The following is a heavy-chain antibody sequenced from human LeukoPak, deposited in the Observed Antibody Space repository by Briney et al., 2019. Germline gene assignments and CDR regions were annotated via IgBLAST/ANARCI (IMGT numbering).Heavy chain of an antibody. CDR2: ISYDGSNK. CDR3: ARDRTAAAGTFDY. Sequence: PGGSLRLSCAASGFTFSSYGMHWVRQAPGKGLEWVAVISYDGSNKYYADSVKGRFTIPRDNSKNTLYLQMNSLRAEDTAVYYCARDRTAAAGTFDYWGQGTLVTVSS. V-gene: IGHV3-30*03. J-gene: IGHJ4*02. D-gene: IGHD6-13*01. CDR1: GFTFSSYG.